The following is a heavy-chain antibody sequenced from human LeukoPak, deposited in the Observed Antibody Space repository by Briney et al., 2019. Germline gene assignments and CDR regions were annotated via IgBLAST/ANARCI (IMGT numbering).Heavy chain of an antibody. Sequence: SPTLSLTCAISGDSVSSNSAAWNWIRQSPSRGLEWLGRTYYRSKWYNDYAVSVKSRITINPDTSKNQFSLQLNSVTPEDTAVYYCARDIRSGAAAPYYFDHWGQGTLVTVSS. J-gene: IGHJ4*02. V-gene: IGHV6-1*01. CDR2: TYYRSKWYN. CDR3: ARDIRSGAAAPYYFDH. D-gene: IGHD6-13*01. CDR1: GDSVSSNSAA.